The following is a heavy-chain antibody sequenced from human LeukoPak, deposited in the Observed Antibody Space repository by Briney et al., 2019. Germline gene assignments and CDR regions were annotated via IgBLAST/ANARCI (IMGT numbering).Heavy chain of an antibody. D-gene: IGHD3-9*01. CDR2: IYSGGGT. V-gene: IGHV3-66*01. J-gene: IGHJ4*02. Sequence: GGSLRLSCAASGFTVNSNYMSWVRQAPGKGLEWVSLIYSGGGTYYADSVKGRFTISRDNSKNTLFLQMNSLRAEDTAVYYCARAPPYDLLTGYFGYWGQGTLVTVSS. CDR1: GFTVNSNY. CDR3: ARAPPYDLLTGYFGY.